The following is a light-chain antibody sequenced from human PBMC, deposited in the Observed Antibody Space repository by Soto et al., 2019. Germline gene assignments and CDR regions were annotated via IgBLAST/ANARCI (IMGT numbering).Light chain of an antibody. V-gene: IGKV3-20*01. CDR2: GAS. J-gene: IGKJ3*01. CDR1: QSVSSSY. Sequence: EIVLTQSPGTLSLSPGERATLSCRASQSVSSSYLAWYQQKPGQAPRLLIYGASSRATGIPDRFSGSGSGTDFTLTISRLEPEDFAVYYCQQYGSSQPRFILGPGTKVDIK. CDR3: QQYGSSQPRFI.